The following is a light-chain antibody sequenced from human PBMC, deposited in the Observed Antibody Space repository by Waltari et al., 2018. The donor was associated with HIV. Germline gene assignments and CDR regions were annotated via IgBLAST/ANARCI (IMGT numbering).Light chain of an antibody. CDR2: EDD. CDR3: YSTDASGNHWV. CDR1: ALPKKF. V-gene: IGLV3-10*01. J-gene: IGLJ3*02. Sequence: SYELTQPPSVSVSPGQTANITCSGEALPKKFAYWYQKKPGQAPVLVIYEDDKRPSGIPERFSASSSGTMATLTISGAQVDDEGDYFCYSTDASGNHWVFGGGTRLTAL.